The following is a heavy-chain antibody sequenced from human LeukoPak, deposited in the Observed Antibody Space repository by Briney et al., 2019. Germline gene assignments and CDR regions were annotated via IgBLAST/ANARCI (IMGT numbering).Heavy chain of an antibody. J-gene: IGHJ4*02. CDR3: ARDSGDYHFDY. D-gene: IGHD4-17*01. Sequence: GGSLRLSCAASGFTFSSYAMSWVRQAPGKGLEWVSAISGSGGSTYYADSVKGRFTISRDNAKNSLYLQMNSLRAEDTAVYYCARDSGDYHFDYWGQGTLVTVSS. V-gene: IGHV3-23*01. CDR2: ISGSGGST. CDR1: GFTFSSYA.